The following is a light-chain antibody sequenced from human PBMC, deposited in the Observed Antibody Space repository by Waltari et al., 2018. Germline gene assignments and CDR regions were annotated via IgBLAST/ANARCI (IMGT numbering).Light chain of an antibody. Sequence: EIVLTQSPGTLSLSPGESANLSCRASQSVGRSLAWYQQKHGQAPRLLIYDASTRATGIPDRFSGGGSGTDFSLTISRLEPEDFAVYYCQMYVRLPATFGQGTKVEI. CDR2: DAS. CDR1: QSVGRS. V-gene: IGKV3-20*01. J-gene: IGKJ1*01. CDR3: QMYVRLPAT.